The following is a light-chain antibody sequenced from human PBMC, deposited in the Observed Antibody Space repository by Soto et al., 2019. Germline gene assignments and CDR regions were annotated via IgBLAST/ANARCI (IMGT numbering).Light chain of an antibody. CDR2: EVT. CDR3: NSYVGSNNYV. V-gene: IGLV2-8*01. CDR1: ASDIGRYNY. Sequence: QPVLAQPPSASGSPGQSVTISCIGTASDIGRYNYVSWYQHHPGKAPKLIIYEVTKRPSGVPDRFSGSKSGNTASLTVSGIQADDEADYYCNSYVGSNNYVFAAGTKVTVL. J-gene: IGLJ1*01.